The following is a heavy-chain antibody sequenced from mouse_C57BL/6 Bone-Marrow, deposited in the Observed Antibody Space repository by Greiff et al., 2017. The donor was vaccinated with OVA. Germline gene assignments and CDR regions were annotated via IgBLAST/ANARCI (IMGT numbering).Heavy chain of an antibody. V-gene: IGHV1-75*01. J-gene: IGHJ3*01. CDR1: GYTFTDSY. CDR3: ARPLYYVSSYGFAY. Sequence: VQLQQSGPELVKPGASVKISCKASGYTFTDSYINWVKQRPGQGLEWIGWIFPGSGSTYYNEKFKGKATLTVDKSSSTAYMLLSRLTSEVSAVYFCARPLYYVSSYGFAYWGQGTLVTVSA. D-gene: IGHD1-1*01. CDR2: IFPGSGST.